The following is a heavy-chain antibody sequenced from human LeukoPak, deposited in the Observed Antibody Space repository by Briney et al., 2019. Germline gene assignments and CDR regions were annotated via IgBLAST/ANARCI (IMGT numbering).Heavy chain of an antibody. CDR1: GVSISSGSYY. CDR2: IYTSGST. D-gene: IGHD5-24*01. J-gene: IGHJ4*02. V-gene: IGHV4-61*02. CDR3: ARGRRATMSFDY. Sequence: ASETLSLTCTVSGVSISSGSYYWRWIRQPAGKGLEWIGRIYTSGSTNYNPSLKSRVTISVDTSKNQFSLKLSSVTAADTAVYYCARGRRATMSFDYWGQGTLVTVSS.